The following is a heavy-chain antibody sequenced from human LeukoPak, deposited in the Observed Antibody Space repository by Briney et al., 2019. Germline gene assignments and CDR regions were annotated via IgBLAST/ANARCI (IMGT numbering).Heavy chain of an antibody. D-gene: IGHD3-9*01. CDR2: ISAYNGNT. CDR3: ARVELRYFDWSPSEFDY. CDR1: GYTFTSYD. Sequence: GASVKVSCKASGYTFTSYDISWVRQAPGQGLEWMGWISAYNGNTNYAQKLQGRVTMTTDTSTSTAYMELRSLRSDDTAVYYCARVELRYFDWSPSEFDYWGQGTLVTVSS. J-gene: IGHJ4*02. V-gene: IGHV1-18*01.